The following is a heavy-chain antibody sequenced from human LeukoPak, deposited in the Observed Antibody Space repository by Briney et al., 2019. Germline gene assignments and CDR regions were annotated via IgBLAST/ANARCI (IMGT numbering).Heavy chain of an antibody. V-gene: IGHV4-30-4*08. D-gene: IGHD3-3*01. CDR1: GGSISSGDYY. CDR3: ARVYGVVITYYYYMDV. CDR2: IYYNGST. Sequence: SETLSLTCTVSGGSISSGDYYWSWIRQPPGKGLEWIGYIYYNGSTYYNPSLKSRVTISVDTSKNQFSLKLSSVTAADTAVYYCARVYGVVITYYYYMDVWGKGTTVTVSS. J-gene: IGHJ6*03.